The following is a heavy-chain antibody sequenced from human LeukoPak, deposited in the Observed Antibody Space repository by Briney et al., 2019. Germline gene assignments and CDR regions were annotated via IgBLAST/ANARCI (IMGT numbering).Heavy chain of an antibody. J-gene: IGHJ5*02. CDR3: ATETTDLGRHYDL. CDR2: IGRTGSDR. V-gene: IGHV3-21*01. CDR1: GFSFGCCG. Sequence: GGSLRLSCAASGFSFGCCGINWVRQAPGRGLEFVASIGRTGSDRYYADSVKGRFSISRDNAKSALYLQMNSLRAEDTAVYYCATETTDLGRHYDLWGQGTLLTVSS. D-gene: IGHD1-7*01.